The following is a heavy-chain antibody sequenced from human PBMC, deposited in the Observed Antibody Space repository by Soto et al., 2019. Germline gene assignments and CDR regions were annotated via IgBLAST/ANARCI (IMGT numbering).Heavy chain of an antibody. CDR3: ATMRGFFEF. Sequence: GGSLRLSCAATSAFRFSSYSMSWVRQTPWKGLEWVSAITGSGDKTYYAESVEGRFTIXXXXSXDXHXLQXXXLRAEYTAIYYCATMRGFFEFWGQGTLVTVSS. CDR1: AFRFSSYS. D-gene: IGHD3-22*01. V-gene: IGHV3-23*01. J-gene: IGHJ4*02. CDR2: ITGSGDKT.